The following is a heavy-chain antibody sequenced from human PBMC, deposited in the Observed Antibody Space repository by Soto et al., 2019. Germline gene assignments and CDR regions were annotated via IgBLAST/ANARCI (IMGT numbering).Heavy chain of an antibody. CDR2: INWNGGST. D-gene: IGHD3-9*01. CDR1: GFTFDDYG. CDR3: ARDSLYYDILTGLGPFDY. V-gene: IGHV3-20*04. Sequence: PGGSLRLSCAASGFTFDDYGMSWVRQAPGKGLEWVSGINWNGGSTGYADSVKGRFTISRDNAKNSLYPQMNSLRAEDTALYYCARDSLYYDILTGLGPFDYWGQGTLVTVSS. J-gene: IGHJ4*02.